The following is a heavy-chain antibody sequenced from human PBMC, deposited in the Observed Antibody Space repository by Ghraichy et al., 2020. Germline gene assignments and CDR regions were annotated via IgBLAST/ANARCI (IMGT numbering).Heavy chain of an antibody. Sequence: ETLSLTCSASDFILNNAWMNWVRQAPGKGLEWVGRIKTKKDGGTTDFSAPVHGRFSISRDDSKKTVYLQMNSLQTEDTAMYYCTTGLFFRFDYWGQGSLVTVSS. CDR2: IKTKKDGGTT. CDR1: DFILNNAW. V-gene: IGHV3-15*07. J-gene: IGHJ4*02. CDR3: TTGLFFRFDY. D-gene: IGHD2-21*01.